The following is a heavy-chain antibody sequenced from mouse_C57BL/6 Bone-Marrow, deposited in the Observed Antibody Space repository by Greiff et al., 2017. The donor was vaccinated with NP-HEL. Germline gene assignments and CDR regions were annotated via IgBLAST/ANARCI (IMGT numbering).Heavy chain of an antibody. V-gene: IGHV5-12*01. CDR3: ARHYYGSGELAG. D-gene: IGHD1-1*01. CDR1: GFTFSDYY. Sequence: EVHLVESGGGLVQPGGSLKLSCAASGFTFSDYYMYWVRQTPEKRLEWVAYICNGGGSTYYPDTVKGRFTISRDNAKNTLCLQMSRLKSEDTAMYYCARHYYGSGELAGWGQGTLVTVAA. J-gene: IGHJ3*01. CDR2: ICNGGGST.